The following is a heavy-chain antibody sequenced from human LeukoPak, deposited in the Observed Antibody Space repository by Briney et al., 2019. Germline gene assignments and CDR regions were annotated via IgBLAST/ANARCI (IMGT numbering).Heavy chain of an antibody. CDR3: ARVSYDFWSGSDLDY. D-gene: IGHD3-3*01. CDR1: GFTFNDFA. J-gene: IGHJ4*02. CDR2: IKHDGSEK. V-gene: IGHV3-7*01. Sequence: GGSLRLSCAASGFTFNDFAMSWVRQAPGKGLEWVANIKHDGSEKYYVDSVKGRFTISRDNTKNSLYLQMNSLRAEDTAVYYCARVSYDFWSGSDLDYWGQGTLVTVSS.